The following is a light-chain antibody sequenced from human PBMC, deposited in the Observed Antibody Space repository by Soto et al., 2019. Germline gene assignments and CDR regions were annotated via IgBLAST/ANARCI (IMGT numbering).Light chain of an antibody. J-gene: IGKJ2*01. CDR3: QQRDKWPRT. CDR1: QSVSSY. CDR2: GAS. Sequence: EIVLTQSPATLSLSPGERATLSGRASQSVSSYLAWYQHQPGQAPRLLIYGASNRATDIPARFSGRGSGTDFTLTISSLESGDSAVYYCQQRDKWPRTFGQGTKLEIK. V-gene: IGKV3-11*01.